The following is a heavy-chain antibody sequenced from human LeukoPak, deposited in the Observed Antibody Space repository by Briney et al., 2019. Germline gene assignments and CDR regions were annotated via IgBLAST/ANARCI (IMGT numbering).Heavy chain of an antibody. V-gene: IGHV4-30-4*08. CDR3: ASLSIVGATVLDY. CDR2: IYYSGST. D-gene: IGHD1-26*01. J-gene: IGHJ4*02. Sequence: PSETLSLTCTVSGGSISSGDYYWNWIRQPPGKGLEWIGYIYYSGSTYYNPSLKSRVTISVDTSKNQFSLKLSSVTAADTAVYYCASLSIVGATVLDYWGQGTLVTVSS. CDR1: GGSISSGDYY.